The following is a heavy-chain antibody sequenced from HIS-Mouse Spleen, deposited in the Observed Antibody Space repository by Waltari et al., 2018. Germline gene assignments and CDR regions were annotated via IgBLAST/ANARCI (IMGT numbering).Heavy chain of an antibody. CDR2: IYYSGST. D-gene: IGHD6-13*01. Sequence: QLQLQESCPGLVKPSETLSLTCTVSGGSISSSSYYWGWIRQPPGKGLAWIGSIYYSGSTYYNPSLKIRVTISVDTSKNQFSLKLSSVTAADTAVYYCAREIPYSSSWYDWYFDLWGRGTLVTVSS. CDR3: AREIPYSSSWYDWYFDL. V-gene: IGHV4-39*07. J-gene: IGHJ2*01. CDR1: GGSISSSSYY.